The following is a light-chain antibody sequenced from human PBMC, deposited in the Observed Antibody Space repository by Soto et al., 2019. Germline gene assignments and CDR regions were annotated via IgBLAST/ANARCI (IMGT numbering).Light chain of an antibody. CDR2: DVG. CDR1: SSDVGGYNY. CDR3: SSRKSSSTYV. Sequence: QSVLSKPASVSGSPGHSIAISSTGTSSDVGGYNYVSWYQQHPGKAPKLMVYDVGNRPSGVSNRFSGSKSGNTASLTISWLQAEDEADYYCSSRKSSSTYVFGTGTNVTV. J-gene: IGLJ1*01. V-gene: IGLV2-14*01.